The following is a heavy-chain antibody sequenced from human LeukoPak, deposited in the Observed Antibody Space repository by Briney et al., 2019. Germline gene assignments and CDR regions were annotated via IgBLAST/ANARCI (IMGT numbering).Heavy chain of an antibody. J-gene: IGHJ4*02. V-gene: IGHV3-7*01. D-gene: IGHD5-18*01. CDR2: IKQDGSEK. CDR3: ARAAGGYSYGYYLDY. Sequence: GGSLRLSCAASGFTFSSYWMSWVRQAPGKGLEWVANIKQDGSEKYYVDSVKGRFTISRDNAKNSLYLQMNSLRAEDTAVYYCARAAGGYSYGYYLDYWGQGTLVTVSS. CDR1: GFTFSSYW.